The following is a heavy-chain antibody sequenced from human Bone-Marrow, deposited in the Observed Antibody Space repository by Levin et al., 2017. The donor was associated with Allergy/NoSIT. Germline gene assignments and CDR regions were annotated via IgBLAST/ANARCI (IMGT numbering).Heavy chain of an antibody. V-gene: IGHV3-48*03. CDR2: ISSSGSTI. CDR3: ASQLLVGY. D-gene: IGHD2-2*01. Sequence: GESLKISCAASGFTISSYEMNWVRQAPGKGLEWVSYISSSGSTIYYADSVKGRFTISRDNAKNSLYLQMNSLRVEDTAVYYCASQLLVGYWGQGTLVTVSS. CDR1: GFTISSYE. J-gene: IGHJ4*02.